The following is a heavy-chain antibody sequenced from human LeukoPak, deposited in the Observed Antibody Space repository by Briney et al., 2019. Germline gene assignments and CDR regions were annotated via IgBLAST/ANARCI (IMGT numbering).Heavy chain of an antibody. CDR3: ATNSPDLYNWFDP. CDR1: GYSISSGYY. J-gene: IGHJ5*01. D-gene: IGHD2/OR15-2a*01. V-gene: IGHV4-38-2*02. CDR2: IYYSGST. Sequence: PSETLSLTCTVSGYSISSGYYWGWIRQPPGKGLEWIGSIYYSGSTYYNPSLKSRVTISVDTSKNQFSLKLSSVTAADTAVYYCATNSPDLYNWFDPWGQGTLVTVSS.